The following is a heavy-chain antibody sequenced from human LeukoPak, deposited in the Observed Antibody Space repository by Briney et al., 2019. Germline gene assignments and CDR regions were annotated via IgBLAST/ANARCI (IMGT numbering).Heavy chain of an antibody. CDR1: GFTVSSNF. Sequence: PGGSLRLSCAASGFTVSSNFMSWVRQAPGKGLEWVSVIYSGGSTYYADSVKGRFTISRDNSKNTLYLQMNSLTAEDTAVYYCARAAMIRGVIITWYFDYWGQGTLVTVSS. CDR3: ARAAMIRGVIITWYFDY. CDR2: IYSGGST. J-gene: IGHJ4*02. V-gene: IGHV3-66*01. D-gene: IGHD3-10*01.